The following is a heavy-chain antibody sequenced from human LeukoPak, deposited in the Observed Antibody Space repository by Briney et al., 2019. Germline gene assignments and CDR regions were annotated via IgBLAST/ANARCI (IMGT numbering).Heavy chain of an antibody. CDR1: GGSISNNTYY. V-gene: IGHV4-39*01. CDR3: ARNRYYYGSRNYGVPTWFDP. Sequence: SETLSLTCTVSGGSISNNTYYWGWFRQPPGKGLEWIASIYYSGSTYYINPSLKSRVTISVDTSKNQISLKLSSVTAADTAVYYCARNRYYYGSRNYGVPTWFDPWGQGTLVTVSS. J-gene: IGHJ5*02. CDR2: IYYSGST. D-gene: IGHD3-10*01.